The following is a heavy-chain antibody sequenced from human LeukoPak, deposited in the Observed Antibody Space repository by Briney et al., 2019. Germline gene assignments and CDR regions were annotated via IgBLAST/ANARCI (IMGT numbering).Heavy chain of an antibody. D-gene: IGHD3-3*01. V-gene: IGHV3-23*01. CDR2: IYGNCGRT. CDR1: GFNFSSYS. CDR3: AKESSPRVDYDFWSGYYIDY. J-gene: IGHJ4*02. Sequence: GSLRLSRAASGFNFSSYSMSLVRQAPGKGLGVVSAIYGNCGRTYYADSVKGRFTISGDNSKNTLYLQMNSLRAEDTAVYYCAKESSPRVDYDFWSGYYIDYWGQGTLVTVSS.